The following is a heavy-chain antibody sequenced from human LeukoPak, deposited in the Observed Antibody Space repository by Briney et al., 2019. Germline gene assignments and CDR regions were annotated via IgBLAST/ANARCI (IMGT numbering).Heavy chain of an antibody. J-gene: IGHJ4*02. CDR2: IKSKTDGGTT. Sequence: GGSLRLSCAASGFTFSNALMSWVRQAPGKGLEWVGRIKSKTDGGTTDYAAPVKGRFTISRDDSKNTLYLQMNGLKTEDTAVYYCTTGDDYIWGSYPDYWGQGTLVTVSS. CDR3: TTGDDYIWGSYPDY. V-gene: IGHV3-15*01. D-gene: IGHD3-16*02. CDR1: GFTFSNAL.